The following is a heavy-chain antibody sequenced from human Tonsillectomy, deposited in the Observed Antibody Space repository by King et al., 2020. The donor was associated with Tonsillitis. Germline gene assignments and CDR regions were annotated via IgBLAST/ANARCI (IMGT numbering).Heavy chain of an antibody. CDR3: ARVNNWHYGNYYYNMDV. J-gene: IGHJ6*02. CDR2: ISSSGSYI. Sequence: VQLVESGGGLVKPGGSLRLSCAASGFTFSSYNMNWVRQAPGKGLEWVSSISSSGSYIYYADSVKGRFTISRDNAKNSLYLQVNSLRAEDTAVFYCARVNNWHYGNYYYNMDVWGQGTTVTVSS. D-gene: IGHD1-7*01. CDR1: GFTFSSYN. V-gene: IGHV3-21*02.